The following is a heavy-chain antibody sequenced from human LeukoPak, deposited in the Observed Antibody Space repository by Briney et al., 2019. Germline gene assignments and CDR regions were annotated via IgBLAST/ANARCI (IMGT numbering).Heavy chain of an antibody. CDR3: AKDYTGNYLNFFDY. CDR2: ISNSGGST. Sequence: GGSLRLSCAASGFTFSNFDMTWVRQAPGKGLEWVSSISNSGGSTYYADSVKGRFTISRDNSKNTLYLQMNSLRAEDTAVYYCAKDYTGNYLNFFDYWGQGILVTVSS. CDR1: GFTFSNFD. J-gene: IGHJ4*02. D-gene: IGHD1-26*01. V-gene: IGHV3-23*01.